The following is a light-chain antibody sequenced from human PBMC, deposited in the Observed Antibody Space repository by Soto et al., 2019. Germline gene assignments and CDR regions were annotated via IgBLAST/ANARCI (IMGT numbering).Light chain of an antibody. CDR2: LEGSGTY. CDR3: ETWDSNTRV. Sequence: QSVLTQSSSASASLGSSVKLTCTLSSGHSSYIIAWHQQQPGKAPRSLMKLEGSGTYNKVSGVPDRFSGSSSGADRYLTISNLQFEDEADYYCETWDSNTRVFGGGTKVTVL. V-gene: IGLV4-60*02. CDR1: SGHSSYI. J-gene: IGLJ3*02.